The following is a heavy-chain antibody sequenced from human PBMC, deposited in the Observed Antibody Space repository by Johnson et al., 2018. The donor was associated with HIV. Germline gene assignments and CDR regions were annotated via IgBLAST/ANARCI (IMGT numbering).Heavy chain of an antibody. CDR1: GFTFSSYG. CDR2: IRYDGSNK. D-gene: IGHD3-16*01. J-gene: IGHJ3*02. CDR3: AREVYAHDAFDI. V-gene: IGHV3-30*02. Sequence: QVQLVESGGGVVQPGRSLRLSCAASGFTFSSYGMHWVRQAPGKGLEWVAFIRYDGSNKYYSDSVKGRFTISRDNSKNTLYLQMNSLRPEDTAVYYCAREVYAHDAFDIWGQGTMVTVSS.